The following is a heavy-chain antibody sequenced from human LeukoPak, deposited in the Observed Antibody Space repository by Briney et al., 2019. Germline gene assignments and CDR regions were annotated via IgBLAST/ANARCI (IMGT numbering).Heavy chain of an antibody. CDR1: GFTFSSYA. V-gene: IGHV3-30-3*01. J-gene: IGHJ6*02. Sequence: GGSPRLSCAASGFTFSSYAMHWVRQAPGKGLEWVAVISYDGSNKYYADSVKGRFTISRDNSKNTLYLQMNSLRAEDTAVYYCASRPVMDVWGQGTTVTVS. CDR3: ASRPVMDV. CDR2: ISYDGSNK.